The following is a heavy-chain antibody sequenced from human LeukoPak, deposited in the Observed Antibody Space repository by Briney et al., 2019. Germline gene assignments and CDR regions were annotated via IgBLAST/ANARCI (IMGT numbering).Heavy chain of an antibody. CDR3: ARAYYYDSGTYDFDY. CDR1: GFTFSIYG. D-gene: IGHD3-10*01. Sequence: PGRSLRLSCEASGFTFSIYGMHWVRQAPGKGLEWVAVIWNDGNNKYYADSVKGRFTISRDNSKNTLYLQMNSLRAEDTAVYYCARAYYYDSGTYDFDYWGQGTLVTVSS. J-gene: IGHJ4*02. CDR2: IWNDGNNK. V-gene: IGHV3-33*01.